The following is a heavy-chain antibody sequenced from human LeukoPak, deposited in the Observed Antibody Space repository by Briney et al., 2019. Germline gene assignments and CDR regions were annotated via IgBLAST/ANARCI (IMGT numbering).Heavy chain of an antibody. CDR1: GYAFSTHH. D-gene: IGHD3-3*01. Sequence: ASGKVSCKASGYAFSTHHIHWVRQAPGQGPEWMGIMHPRDGDTKYARQFQGRLTMTRDTSTSTVYMELSSLTSEDTALYYCARDLDGAWSIDYWGQGTLVTVSS. V-gene: IGHV1-46*01. CDR3: ARDLDGAWSIDY. CDR2: MHPRDGDT. J-gene: IGHJ4*02.